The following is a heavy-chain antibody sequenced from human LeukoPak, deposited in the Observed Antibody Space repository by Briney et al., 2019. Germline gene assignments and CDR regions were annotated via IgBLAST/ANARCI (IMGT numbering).Heavy chain of an antibody. CDR1: GGSFSGYY. CDR3: ARGVGYCSSTSCSTHYYYYYYMDV. J-gene: IGHJ6*03. CDR2: INHSVST. Sequence: SETLSLTCAVYGGSFSGYYWSWIRQPPGKGLEWIGEINHSVSTNYNPSLKSRVTISVDTSKNQFSLKLSSVTAADTAVYYCARGVGYCSSTSCSTHYYYYYYMDVWGKGTTVTVSS. D-gene: IGHD2-2*01. V-gene: IGHV4-34*01.